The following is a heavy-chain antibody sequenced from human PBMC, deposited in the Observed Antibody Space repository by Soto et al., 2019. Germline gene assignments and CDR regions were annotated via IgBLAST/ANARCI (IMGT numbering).Heavy chain of an antibody. CDR3: ARMAGRRVSRNDILTGYDPRDAFDI. D-gene: IGHD3-9*01. V-gene: IGHV1-18*01. J-gene: IGHJ3*02. Sequence: ASVKVSCKASGYTFTSYGISWVRQAPGQGLEWMGWISAYNGNTNYAQKLQGRVTMTTDTSTSTAYMELRSLRSDDTAVYYCARMAGRRVSRNDILTGYDPRDAFDIWGQGTMVTVSS. CDR2: ISAYNGNT. CDR1: GYTFTSYG.